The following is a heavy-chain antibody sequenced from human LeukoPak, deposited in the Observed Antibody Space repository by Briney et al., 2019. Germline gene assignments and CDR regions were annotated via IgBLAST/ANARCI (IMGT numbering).Heavy chain of an antibody. CDR1: GFTFSSYA. Sequence: GGSLRLSCAASGFTFSSYAMSWVRQAPGKGLEWLSVISGSAGSTHFADSVKGRFTISRDNSKDTLFLQMNSLRAEDTAVYYCAKFWDFGDYAIDYWGQGTLVTVSS. D-gene: IGHD4-17*01. CDR3: AKFWDFGDYAIDY. CDR2: ISGSAGST. V-gene: IGHV3-23*01. J-gene: IGHJ4*02.